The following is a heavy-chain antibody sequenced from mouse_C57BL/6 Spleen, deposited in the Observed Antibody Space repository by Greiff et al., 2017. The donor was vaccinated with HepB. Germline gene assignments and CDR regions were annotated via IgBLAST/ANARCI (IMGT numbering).Heavy chain of an antibody. V-gene: IGHV1-52*01. D-gene: IGHD2-5*01. CDR2: IDPSDSET. CDR3: ARVGYYSNYYAMDY. J-gene: IGHJ4*01. CDR1: GYTFTSYW. Sequence: QVQLQQPGAELVRPGSSVKLSCKASGYTFTSYWMHWVKQRPIQGLEWIGNIDPSDSETHYNQKFKDKATLTVDKSSSTAYMQRSSLTSEDSAVYYCARVGYYSNYYAMDYWGQGTSVTVSS.